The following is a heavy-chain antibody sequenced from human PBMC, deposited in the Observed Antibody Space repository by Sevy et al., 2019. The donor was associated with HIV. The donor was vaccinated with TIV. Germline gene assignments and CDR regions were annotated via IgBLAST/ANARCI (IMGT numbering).Heavy chain of an antibody. D-gene: IGHD1-26*01. J-gene: IGHJ4*02. CDR3: AGENAWGRGYS. Sequence: SETLSLTCTVSGGSITSLYWNWIRQPPGKGREWIANIYYNGHINYNPSLKSRVTLSLDTSKNQFPLGLSSVTAADTAMYYCAGENAWGRGYSWGQGTLVTVSS. CDR1: GGSITSLY. CDR2: IYYNGHI. V-gene: IGHV4-59*08.